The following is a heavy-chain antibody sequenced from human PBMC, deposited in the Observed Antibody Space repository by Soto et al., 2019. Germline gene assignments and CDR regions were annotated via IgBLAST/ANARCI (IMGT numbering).Heavy chain of an antibody. Sequence: QVQLVESGGGVVQPGRSLRLTCAASGFTLSSYGMHWVRQAPGKGLEWVAVISYDGSNKYYADSVKGRFTISRDNSKNTSYLQMNSLRAEDTAVYYCANIPYSWNGADAFDIWGQGTLVTVSS. V-gene: IGHV3-30*18. CDR2: ISYDGSNK. CDR1: GFTLSSYG. J-gene: IGHJ3*02. CDR3: ANIPYSWNGADAFDI. D-gene: IGHD1-1*01.